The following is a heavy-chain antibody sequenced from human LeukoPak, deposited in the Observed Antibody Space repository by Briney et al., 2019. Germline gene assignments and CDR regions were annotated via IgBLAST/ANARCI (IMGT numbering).Heavy chain of an antibody. J-gene: IGHJ3*02. CDR1: GGSISSYY. CDR3: ARLVVGAIDAFDI. D-gene: IGHD1-26*01. Sequence: SETLSLTYTVSGGSISSYYWSWIRQPPGKGLEWIGYIYYSGSTNYNPSLKSRVTISVDTSKNQFSLKLSSVTAADTAVYYCARLVVGAIDAFDIWGQGTMVTVSS. V-gene: IGHV4-59*01. CDR2: IYYSGST.